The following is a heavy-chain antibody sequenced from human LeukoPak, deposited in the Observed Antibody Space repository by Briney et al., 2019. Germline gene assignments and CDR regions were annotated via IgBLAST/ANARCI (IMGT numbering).Heavy chain of an antibody. J-gene: IGHJ6*02. Sequence: SDTLSLTCAVYGGSFRGYYWSWIRQPPAKGLEWIGEINHSASTNYNPSLKSRVTISVDTSKNQFSLRLSSVTAADTAVYYCARITIFPPVYYYYGMDVWGQGTTVTVSS. CDR3: ARITIFPPVYYYYGMDV. CDR1: GGSFRGYY. CDR2: INHSAST. V-gene: IGHV4-34*01. D-gene: IGHD3-9*01.